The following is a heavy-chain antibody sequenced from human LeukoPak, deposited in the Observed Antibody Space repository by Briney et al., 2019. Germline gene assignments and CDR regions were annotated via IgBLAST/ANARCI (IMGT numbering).Heavy chain of an antibody. CDR3: ARGKPATVFDY. D-gene: IGHD1-26*01. CDR2: IYHSGST. Sequence: SQTLSLTCAVSGGSISSGGYSWSWIRQPPGKGLEWIGYIYHSGSTYYNPSLKSRVTISVDRSKNQFSLKLSSVTAADTAVYYCARGKPATVFDYWGQGTLVTVSS. CDR1: GGSISSGGYS. V-gene: IGHV4-30-2*01. J-gene: IGHJ4*02.